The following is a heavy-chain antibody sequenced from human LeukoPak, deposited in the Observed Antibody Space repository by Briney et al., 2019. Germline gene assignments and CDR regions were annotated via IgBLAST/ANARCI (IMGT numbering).Heavy chain of an antibody. CDR3: ARVGYYYDSRGYYAY. CDR1: GYTFTGYY. V-gene: IGHV1-2*02. CDR2: INPNSGGT. D-gene: IGHD3-22*01. Sequence: GASVKVSCKASGYTFTGYYMHWVRQAPGQGLEWMGWINPNSGGTNYAQKFQGRVTMTRDTSISTAYMELSRLRSDDTAVYYCARVGYYYDSRGYYAYWGQGTLVTVSS. J-gene: IGHJ4*02.